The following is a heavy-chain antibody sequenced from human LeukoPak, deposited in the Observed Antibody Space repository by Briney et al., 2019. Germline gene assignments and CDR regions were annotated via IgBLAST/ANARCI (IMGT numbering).Heavy chain of an antibody. D-gene: IGHD3-10*01. CDR2: ISWNSGSI. Sequence: PGRSLRPSCAASGFTFDDYAMHWVRQAPGKGLEWVSGISWNSGSIGYADSVKGRFTISRDNAKNSLYLQMNSLRAEDTALYYCAKDLSYGSGEYYGMDVWGQGTTVTVSS. J-gene: IGHJ6*02. CDR3: AKDLSYGSGEYYGMDV. V-gene: IGHV3-9*01. CDR1: GFTFDDYA.